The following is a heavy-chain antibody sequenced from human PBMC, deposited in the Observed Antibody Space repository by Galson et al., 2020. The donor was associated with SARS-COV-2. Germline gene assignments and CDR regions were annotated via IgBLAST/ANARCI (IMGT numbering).Heavy chain of an antibody. J-gene: IGHJ5*02. V-gene: IGHV1-24*01. CDR1: GYTLTELS. CDR2: FDPEDGET. Sequence: ASVKVSCKVSGYTLTELSMHWVRQAPGKGLEWMGGFDPEDGETIYAQKFQGRVTMTEDTSTDTAYMELSSLRSEDTAVYYCATSPALSGGYDRWFDPWGQGTLVTVSS. CDR3: ATSPALSGGYDRWFDP. D-gene: IGHD1-26*01.